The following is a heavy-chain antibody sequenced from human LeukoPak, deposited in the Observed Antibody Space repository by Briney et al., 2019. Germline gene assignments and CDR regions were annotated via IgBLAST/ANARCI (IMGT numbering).Heavy chain of an antibody. Sequence: PGGSLRLSCAASGFRFSDYWMHWVRQAPGKGLVWVSRVNKDGSDTTYADSVKGRFTISRDNAKNTVYLQMHSLTVEDTAVYYCARDVGYGVDDCGQGTLVTVS. D-gene: IGHD1-1*01. CDR1: GFRFSDYW. CDR2: VNKDGSDT. J-gene: IGHJ4*02. CDR3: ARDVGYGVDD. V-gene: IGHV3-74*03.